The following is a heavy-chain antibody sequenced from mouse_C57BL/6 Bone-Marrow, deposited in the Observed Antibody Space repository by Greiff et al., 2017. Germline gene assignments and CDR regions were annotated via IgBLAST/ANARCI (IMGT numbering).Heavy chain of an antibody. V-gene: IGHV2-6*01. CDR3: ASVDDGYSRFAD. D-gene: IGHD2-3*01. CDR2: IWGVGST. J-gene: IGHJ3*01. CDR1: GFSLTSYG. Sequence: QVQLKESGPGLVAPSQSLSITCTVSGFSLTSYGVDWVRQSPGTGLEWLGVIWGVGSTKYNSALKSSLSISKDNSKIQVFLKMNRLQTDDTAMYYWASVDDGYSRFADWGQGTLVTVSA.